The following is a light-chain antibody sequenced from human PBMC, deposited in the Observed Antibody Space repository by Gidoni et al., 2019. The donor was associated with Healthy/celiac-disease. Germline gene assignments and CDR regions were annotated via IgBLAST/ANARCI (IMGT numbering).Light chain of an antibody. CDR1: SLRSYN. CDR3: NSRDSSGNHWV. J-gene: IGLJ3*02. Sequence: SELTPDPAVSGPLGQTVRITCQGDSLRSYNASWYQQKPGQAPVLVIYGKNNRPSGIPDRFSGSSSGNTASLTITGVQAEDEADYYCNSRDSSGNHWVFGGGTKLTVL. CDR2: GKN. V-gene: IGLV3-19*01.